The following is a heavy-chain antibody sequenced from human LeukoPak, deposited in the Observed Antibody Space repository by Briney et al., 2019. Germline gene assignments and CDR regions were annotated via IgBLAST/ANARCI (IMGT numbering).Heavy chain of an antibody. J-gene: IGHJ4*02. D-gene: IGHD5-18*01. V-gene: IGHV4-39*01. CDR2: IYYSVTT. CDR1: GGSISNSSYY. CDR3: AGGYSYGSFDY. Sequence: PSETLSFTCTVSGGSISNSSYYWGWIRQPPGRGLEWIGSIYYSVTTYYNPSLKSRVTISVDTSKNQFSLKLSSVTAADTAVYYCAGGYSYGSFDYWGQGTLVTVSS.